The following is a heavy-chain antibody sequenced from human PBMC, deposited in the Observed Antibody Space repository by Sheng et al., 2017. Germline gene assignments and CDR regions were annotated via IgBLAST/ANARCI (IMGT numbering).Heavy chain of an antibody. J-gene: IGHJ6*02. Sequence: QVQLQQWGAGLLKPSETLSLTCAVYGGSFSGYYWSWIRQPPGKGLEWIGEINHSGRTNYNPSLKSRVTISVDTSKNQFSLNLSSATAADTAVYYCARRDDVLTGYYSYYYYGMEVWGQGPRSPSP. V-gene: IGHV4-34*01. CDR1: GGSFSGYY. D-gene: IGHD3-9*01. CDR3: ARRDDVLTGYYSYYYYGMEV. CDR2: INHSGRT.